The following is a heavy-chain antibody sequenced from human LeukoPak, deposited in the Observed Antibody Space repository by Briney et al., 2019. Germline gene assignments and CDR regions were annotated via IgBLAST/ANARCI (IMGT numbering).Heavy chain of an antibody. D-gene: IGHD3-10*01. CDR2: ISYDGSNK. CDR1: GFTFSSYA. V-gene: IGHV3-30-3*01. CDR3: ARGAERFGEFVSQFDY. Sequence: QPGRSLRLSCAASGFTFSSYAMHWVRQAPGKGLEWVAVISYDGSNKYYADSVKGRFTISRDNSKNTLYLQMNSLRAEDTAVYYCARGAERFGEFVSQFDYWGQGTLVTVSS. J-gene: IGHJ4*02.